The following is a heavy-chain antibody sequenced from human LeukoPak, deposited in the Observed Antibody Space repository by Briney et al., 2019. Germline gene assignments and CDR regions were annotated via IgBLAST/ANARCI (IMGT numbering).Heavy chain of an antibody. CDR1: GGSISSFY. CDR2: IYTSGST. Sequence: SETLSLTCTVSGGSISSFYWSWIRQPAGKGLEWIGRIYTSGSTNYNPSPRSRVTMSVDTPKNQFSLKLSSVTAADTAVYYCARQYCSSTSCSYYFDYWGQGTLVTVSS. V-gene: IGHV4-4*07. CDR3: ARQYCSSTSCSYYFDY. D-gene: IGHD2-2*01. J-gene: IGHJ4*02.